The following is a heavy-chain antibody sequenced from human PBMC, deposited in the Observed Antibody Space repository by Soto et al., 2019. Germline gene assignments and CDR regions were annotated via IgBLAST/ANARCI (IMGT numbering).Heavy chain of an antibody. CDR3: ASLKVSSAWDF. CDR2: IKEDGSER. J-gene: IGHJ4*02. D-gene: IGHD6-19*01. CDR1: GFTFSNYR. V-gene: IGHV3-7*03. Sequence: EVLLVESGGGLVQPGGSLRLSCAASGFTFSNYRMSWVRQAPGKGLEWVARIKEDGSERYYVPSVRGRFTISRDNAKNSLSLQMNSLRADDTAVYYCASLKVSSAWDFCGQGTLVTVSS.